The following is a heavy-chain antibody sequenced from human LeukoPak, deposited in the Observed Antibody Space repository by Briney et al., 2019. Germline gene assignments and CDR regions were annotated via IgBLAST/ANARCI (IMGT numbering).Heavy chain of an antibody. CDR2: IFYRGST. J-gene: IGHJ4*02. V-gene: IGHV4-34*11. CDR3: ARESSSSHFDY. CDR1: GGSFSGYY. Sequence: SETLSLTCAVYGGSFSGYYWSWIRQPPGKGLEWIGYIFYRGSTNYNPSLKSRVTISVDTSKNQFSLKVRSVTAADTAVYYCARESSSSHFDYWGQGALVTVSS. D-gene: IGHD6-13*01.